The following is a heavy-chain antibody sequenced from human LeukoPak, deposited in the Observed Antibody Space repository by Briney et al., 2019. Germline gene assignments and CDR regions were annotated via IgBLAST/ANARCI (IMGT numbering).Heavy chain of an antibody. Sequence: ASVKVSCKASGYTFTSYYMHWVRQAPGQGLEWMGIINPSGGSTSYAQKFQGRVTMTRDTSTSIVYMELSSLRSEDTAVYYCARDVASLGMDVWGQGTTVTVSS. CDR2: INPSGGST. CDR3: ARDVASLGMDV. J-gene: IGHJ6*02. CDR1: GYTFTSYY. V-gene: IGHV1-46*01. D-gene: IGHD3-16*02.